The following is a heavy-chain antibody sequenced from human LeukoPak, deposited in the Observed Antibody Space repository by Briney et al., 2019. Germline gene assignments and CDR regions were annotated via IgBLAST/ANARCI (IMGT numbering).Heavy chain of an antibody. D-gene: IGHD2-15*01. V-gene: IGHV4-30-4*01. Sequence: SQTLSLTCTVSGGSISSGDYYWSWIRQPPGKGLEWIGYIYYSGSTYYNPSLKSRVTISVDTSKNQFSLKLSSVTAADTAVYYCARDRTPGGVWFDPWGQGTLVTVSS. CDR2: IYYSGST. CDR3: ARDRTPGGVWFDP. CDR1: GGSISSGDYY. J-gene: IGHJ5*02.